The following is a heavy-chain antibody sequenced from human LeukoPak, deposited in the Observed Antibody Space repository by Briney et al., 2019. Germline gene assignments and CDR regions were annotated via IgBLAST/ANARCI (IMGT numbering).Heavy chain of an antibody. J-gene: IGHJ3*02. Sequence: GGSLRLSCAASGFTFRSYETNWVRKAPGKGLEGVSYIISSGSTIYYAVSVKGRFTISRDNAKNSLYLQMNSLRAEDTAVYYCAREGTGSGDSFNIWGQGTMVTVSS. CDR3: AREGTGSGDSFNI. CDR1: GFTFRSYE. D-gene: IGHD1-26*01. V-gene: IGHV3-48*03. CDR2: IISSGSTI.